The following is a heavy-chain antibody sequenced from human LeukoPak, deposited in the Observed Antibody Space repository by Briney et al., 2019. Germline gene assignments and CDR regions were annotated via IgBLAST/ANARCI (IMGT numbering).Heavy chain of an antibody. CDR3: ARTVLLWFGGPRAFDI. CDR2: INPNSGGT. D-gene: IGHD3-10*01. Sequence: GASVKVSCKPSGYTFTRYYMHWVRQAPAQGLEWMGWINPNSGGTNYAQKFQGRVTMTRDTSISTAYMELSRLRSDDTAVYYCARTVLLWFGGPRAFDIWGQGTMVTVSS. CDR1: GYTFTRYY. J-gene: IGHJ3*02. V-gene: IGHV1-2*02.